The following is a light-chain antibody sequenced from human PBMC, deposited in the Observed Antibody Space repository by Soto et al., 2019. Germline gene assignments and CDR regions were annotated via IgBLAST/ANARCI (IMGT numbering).Light chain of an antibody. CDR1: QTVDSTY. CDR2: RAS. J-gene: IGKJ2*01. Sequence: EVVLTQSPGTLSLSPGERATLSCRASQTVDSTYLAWYQQKPGQAPRLLIYRASSRAAGVPDRFSGSGSGTDFTLTISKLDPEDFAVYYCQQYDTSSPLYTFGQGTKLEIK. V-gene: IGKV3-20*01. CDR3: QQYDTSSPLYT.